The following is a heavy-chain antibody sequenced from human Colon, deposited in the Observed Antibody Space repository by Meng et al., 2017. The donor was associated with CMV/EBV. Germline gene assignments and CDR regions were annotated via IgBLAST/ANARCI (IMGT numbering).Heavy chain of an antibody. CDR1: GGSISNSNYY. J-gene: IGHJ4*02. D-gene: IGHD2-2*01. Sequence: GSLRLSCTVSGGSISNSNYYWGWIRQPPGKGLQWIGSIYYSGSTYHNPSLKSRVSISVDTSKNQLSLKLSSVTAADTALYYCAGGYCSSTSCRRLDYWGQGTLVTVSS. V-gene: IGHV4-39*07. CDR3: AGGYCSSTSCRRLDY. CDR2: IYYSGST.